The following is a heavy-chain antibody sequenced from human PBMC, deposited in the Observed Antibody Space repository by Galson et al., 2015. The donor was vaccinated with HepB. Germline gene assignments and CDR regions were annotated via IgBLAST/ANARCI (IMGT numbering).Heavy chain of an antibody. CDR3: TRHGGVLGGPDYMRYFDL. J-gene: IGHJ2*01. Sequence: SLRLSCAASGFTFSGSAMHWVRQASGKGLEWVGRIRSKANSYATAYAASVKGRFTISRDDSKNTAYLQMNSLKTEDTAVYYCTRHGGVLGGPDYMRYFDLWGRGTLVTVSS. V-gene: IGHV3-73*01. D-gene: IGHD5-12*01. CDR1: GFTFSGSA. CDR2: IRSKANSYAT.